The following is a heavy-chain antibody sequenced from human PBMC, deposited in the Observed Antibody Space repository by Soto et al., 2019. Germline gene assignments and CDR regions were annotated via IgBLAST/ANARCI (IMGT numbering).Heavy chain of an antibody. CDR2: TYYRSKWYN. V-gene: IGHV6-1*01. CDR1: GDSVSSNSAA. D-gene: IGHD3-22*01. J-gene: IGHJ6*02. Sequence: SQPLSLTCAISGDSVSSNSAAWNWIRQSPSKGLEWLGRTYYRSKWYNDYAVSVKSRITINPDTSKNQFSLQLNSVTPEDTAVYYCARNGGNYYDSSGYYYKSYYYYGMDVWGQGTTVTVSS. CDR3: ARNGGNYYDSSGYYYKSYYYYGMDV.